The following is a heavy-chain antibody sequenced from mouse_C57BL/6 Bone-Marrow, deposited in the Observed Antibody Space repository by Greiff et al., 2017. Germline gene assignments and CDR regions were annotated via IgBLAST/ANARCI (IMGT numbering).Heavy chain of an antibody. CDR1: GYAFTNYL. CDR2: INPGSGGT. J-gene: IGHJ1*03. V-gene: IGHV1-54*01. Sequence: QVQLQQSGAELVRPGTSVKVSCKASGYAFTNYLIEWVKQRPGQGLEWIGVINPGSGGTNYNEKFKGKATLTADKSSSTAYMQLSSLTSEYSAVYFCARKERDWYFDVWGTGTTVTVSS. CDR3: ARKERDWYFDV.